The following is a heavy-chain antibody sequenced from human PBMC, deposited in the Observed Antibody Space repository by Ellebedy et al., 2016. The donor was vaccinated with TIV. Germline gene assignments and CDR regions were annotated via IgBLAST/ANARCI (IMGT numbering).Heavy chain of an antibody. V-gene: IGHV3-74*03. CDR3: VRDGIVGGTTEYYFDY. J-gene: IGHJ4*02. Sequence: GESLKISCAASGFTFSWNWMHLVRQAPGKGLVWVSRINNDGRSTTYEDSVKGRFTISRDNAKNTLYLQMNSLRAEDTAVYYCVRDGIVGGTTEYYFDYWGQGTLVNVSS. CDR2: INNDGRST. CDR1: GFTFSWNW. D-gene: IGHD1-26*01.